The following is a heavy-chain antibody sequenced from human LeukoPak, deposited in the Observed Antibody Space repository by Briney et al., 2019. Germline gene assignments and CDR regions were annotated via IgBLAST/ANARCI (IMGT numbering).Heavy chain of an antibody. Sequence: SVKVSCKASGGTFSSYAISWVRQAPGQGLEWMGGIIPIFGTANYAQKFQGRVTITADESTSTAYMELSSLRSEDTAVYFCARGPYSNYWFDPWGQGTLVTVSS. V-gene: IGHV1-69*13. CDR1: GGTFSSYA. D-gene: IGHD4-11*01. CDR3: ARGPYSNYWFDP. J-gene: IGHJ5*02. CDR2: IIPIFGTA.